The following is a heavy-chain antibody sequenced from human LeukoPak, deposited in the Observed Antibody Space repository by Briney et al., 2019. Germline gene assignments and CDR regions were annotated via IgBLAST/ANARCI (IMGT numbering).Heavy chain of an antibody. V-gene: IGHV4-59*08. CDR2: IYYTGST. CDR3: ASLRAPTIGAHYGMDV. CDR1: GGSISSYY. D-gene: IGHD6-13*01. Sequence: PSETLSLTCTVSGGSISSYYWTWIRRPPGKGLEWIGYIYYTGSTNYNPSLKSRVTISVDTSKNQFSLKLSSVTAADTAVYYCASLRAPTIGAHYGMDVWGQGTTVTVSS. J-gene: IGHJ6*02.